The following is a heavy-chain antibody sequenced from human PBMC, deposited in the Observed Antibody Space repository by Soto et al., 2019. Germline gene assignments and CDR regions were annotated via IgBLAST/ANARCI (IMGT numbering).Heavy chain of an antibody. D-gene: IGHD4-17*01. Sequence: QVQLQESGPGLVKPSQTLSLTCTVSGASINGGGYYWSWIRQHPGKGLEWIGSIYYSGNTYYSPYLTSRVTISVDTSKNHFSLRLTSVTAADTAVYYCARDPSYGDYSYYGMDVWGQGTTVTVSS. CDR1: GASINGGGYY. CDR3: ARDPSYGDYSYYGMDV. CDR2: IYYSGNT. V-gene: IGHV4-31*03. J-gene: IGHJ6*02.